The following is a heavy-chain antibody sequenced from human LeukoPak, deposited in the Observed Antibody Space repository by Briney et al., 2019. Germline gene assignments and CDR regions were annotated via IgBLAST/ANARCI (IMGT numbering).Heavy chain of an antibody. CDR3: ASTGSDCGGGCYHP. Sequence: GGSLRLSCAASGFTLSSYGMHWVRQAPGKGLEWVAFIRYDGSNKYYADSVKGRFTIFRDNSKNTLYLQMNSLIAEDTAVYYCASTGSDCGGGCYHPWGQGTLVTVSS. D-gene: IGHD2-21*02. CDR1: GFTLSSYG. CDR2: IRYDGSNK. J-gene: IGHJ5*02. V-gene: IGHV3-30*02.